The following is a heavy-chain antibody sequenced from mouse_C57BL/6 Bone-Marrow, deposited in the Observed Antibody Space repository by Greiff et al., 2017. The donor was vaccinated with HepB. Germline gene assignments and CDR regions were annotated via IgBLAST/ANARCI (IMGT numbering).Heavy chain of an antibody. CDR2: IDSANGNT. J-gene: IGHJ2*01. CDR3: ARTGRRGLHFDY. V-gene: IGHV14-3*01. CDR1: GFNIKNTY. Sequence: VQLKESVAELVRPGASVKLSCTASGFNIKNTYMHRVKQRPEQGLEWIGRIDSANGNTKDASKFQGKAPITADTSANTAYLQLSSPTSEDTAIYYCARTGRRGLHFDYWGQGTTLTVSS.